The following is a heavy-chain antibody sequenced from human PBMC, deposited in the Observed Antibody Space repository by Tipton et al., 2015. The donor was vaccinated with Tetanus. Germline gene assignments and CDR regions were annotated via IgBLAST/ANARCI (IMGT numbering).Heavy chain of an antibody. Sequence: SLRLSCSGSGFTFSSYTFHWVRQAPGKGLEWVSSISSTSTYIYYADSLKGRFTISRDNAKNSLYLQMNSLRAEDTAVYYCASGSALDYWGQGTLVTVSS. CDR2: ISSTSTYI. CDR3: ASGSALDY. J-gene: IGHJ4*02. D-gene: IGHD6-25*01. CDR1: GFTFSSYT. V-gene: IGHV3-21*01.